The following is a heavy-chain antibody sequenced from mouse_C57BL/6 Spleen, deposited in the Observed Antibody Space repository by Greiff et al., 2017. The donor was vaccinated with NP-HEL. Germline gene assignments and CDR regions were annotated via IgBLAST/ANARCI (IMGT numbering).Heavy chain of an antibody. CDR1: GFSLTSYG. J-gene: IGHJ4*01. CDR2: IWSGGGT. CDR3: ARRRLPTAMDY. Sequence: QVQLQQSGPGLVQPSQSLSITCTVSGFSLTSYGVHWVRQSPGKGLEWLGVIWSGGGTDYNAAFISRLSISKDNSKSQVFFKMNSQQADDTAIYYCARRRLPTAMDYWGQGTSVTVSS. D-gene: IGHD5-5*01. V-gene: IGHV2-2*01.